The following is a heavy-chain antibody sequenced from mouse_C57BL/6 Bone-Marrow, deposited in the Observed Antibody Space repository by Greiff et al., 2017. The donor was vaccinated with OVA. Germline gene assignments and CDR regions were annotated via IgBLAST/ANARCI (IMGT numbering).Heavy chain of an antibody. V-gene: IGHV1-66*01. CDR3: AYTYFDY. J-gene: IGHJ2*01. CDR1: GYSFTSYY. D-gene: IGHD2-12*01. Sequence: VQLVESGTELVKPGASVKISCKASGYSFTSYYIHWVKQRPGQGLEWIGWIYPGSGNTKYNEKFKGKATLTADTSSSTAYMQLSSLTSEDSAVYYCAYTYFDYWGQGTTLTVSS. CDR2: IYPGSGNT.